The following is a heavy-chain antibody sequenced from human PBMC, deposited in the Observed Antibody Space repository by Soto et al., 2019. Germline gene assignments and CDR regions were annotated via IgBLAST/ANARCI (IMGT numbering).Heavy chain of an antibody. D-gene: IGHD6-6*01. J-gene: IGHJ6*03. CDR1: GFTFSSYG. V-gene: IGHV3-30*18. CDR2: ISYDGSNK. CDR3: AKDRARVEYYSYMDV. Sequence: QVQLVESGGGVVQPGRSLRLSCAASGFTFSSYGMHWVRQAPGKGLALVAVISYDGSNKYYADSVKGRFTISRDNSKNTLYLQMNSLRAEDTAVYYCAKDRARVEYYSYMDVWGKGTTVTVSS.